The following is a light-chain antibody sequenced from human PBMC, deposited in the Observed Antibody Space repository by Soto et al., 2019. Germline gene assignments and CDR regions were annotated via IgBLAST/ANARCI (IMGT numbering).Light chain of an antibody. Sequence: EIVLTQSPGTLSLSPGERATLSCRASQSVSSSYLAWYQQKPGQAPRLLIYGASSRATGIPDRFSGSGSGTDFTLIISRLEPEDFAVYYCQHYGSSPYTCGQGTKLEIK. CDR1: QSVSSSY. CDR3: QHYGSSPYT. J-gene: IGKJ2*01. CDR2: GAS. V-gene: IGKV3-20*01.